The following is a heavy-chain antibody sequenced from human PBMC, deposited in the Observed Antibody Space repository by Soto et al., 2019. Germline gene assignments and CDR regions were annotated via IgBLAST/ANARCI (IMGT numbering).Heavy chain of an antibody. CDR2: IYYSGST. D-gene: IGHD2-21*02. V-gene: IGHV4-30-4*01. J-gene: IGHJ5*02. CDR1: GGSISSGDYY. CDR3: ARERDGGNSLNWFDP. Sequence: SETLSLTCSVSGGSISSGDYYWNWIRQPPGKGLEWIGHIYYSGSTYYNSSLKSRVTISLDTSKNQFSLKLSSVTAADTAVYYCARERDGGNSLNWFDPWGQGTLVTVSS.